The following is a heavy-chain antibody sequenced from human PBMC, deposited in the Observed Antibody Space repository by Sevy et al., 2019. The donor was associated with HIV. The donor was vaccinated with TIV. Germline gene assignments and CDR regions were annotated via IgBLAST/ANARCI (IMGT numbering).Heavy chain of an antibody. CDR2: IYYSGST. J-gene: IGHJ4*02. Sequence: KQSQTLSLTCTVSGVSISSFYWSWIRQPPGKGLEWIGNIYYSGSTNYNPSLKSRVTISVDTSKNQFSLKLSSVTAADTAVYYCARRYFYDSRGSTVFDYWGQGTLVTVSS. CDR1: GVSISSFY. D-gene: IGHD3-22*01. CDR3: ARRYFYDSRGSTVFDY. V-gene: IGHV4-59*13.